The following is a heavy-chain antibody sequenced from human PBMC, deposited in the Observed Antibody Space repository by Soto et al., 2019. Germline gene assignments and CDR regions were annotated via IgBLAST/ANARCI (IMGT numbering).Heavy chain of an antibody. D-gene: IGHD3-3*01. J-gene: IGHJ6*02. V-gene: IGHV3-15*01. CDR2: IKSKTDGGTT. Sequence: PGGSLRLSCAASGFTFSNAWMSWVRQAPGKGLEWVGRIKSKTDGGTTDYAAPVKGRFTISRDDSKNTLYLQMNSLKTEDTAVYYCTTGFLEWFRRHYYYYGMDVWGQGTTVTVSS. CDR3: TTGFLEWFRRHYYYYGMDV. CDR1: GFTFSNAW.